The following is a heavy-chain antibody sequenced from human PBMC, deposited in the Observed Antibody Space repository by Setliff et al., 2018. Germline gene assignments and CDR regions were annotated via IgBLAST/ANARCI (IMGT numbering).Heavy chain of an antibody. J-gene: IGHJ4*02. CDR3: RFWSGYYKNDY. D-gene: IGHD3-3*01. CDR2: LHTSGSI. Sequence: SETLSLTCTVSGGSISSGTYYWSWIRQPAGKGLEWIGRLHTSGSIDYNPSLKSRVTISVDTSKNQFSLGLRSVTAADTAVYYCRFWSGYYKNDYWGQGTLVTVSS. V-gene: IGHV4-61*02. CDR1: GGSISSGTYY.